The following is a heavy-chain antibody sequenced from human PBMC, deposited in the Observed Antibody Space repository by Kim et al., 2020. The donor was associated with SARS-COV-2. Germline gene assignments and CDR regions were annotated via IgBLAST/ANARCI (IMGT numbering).Heavy chain of an antibody. D-gene: IGHD3-10*01. Sequence: YYADSDKGRFTISRDNAKNSLYLEMNGRRAEDTAVDYCARDPYYGSGSYNTWGQGTLVTVSS. J-gene: IGHJ5*02. CDR3: ARDPYYGSGSYNT. V-gene: IGHV3-21*04.